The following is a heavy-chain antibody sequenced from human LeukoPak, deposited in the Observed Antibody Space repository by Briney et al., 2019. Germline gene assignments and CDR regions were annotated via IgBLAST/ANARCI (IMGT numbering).Heavy chain of an antibody. D-gene: IGHD3-10*01. CDR2: MNHSGST. V-gene: IGHV4-34*01. CDR3: ASYGSGSYSVGYFDY. Sequence: TXSLTXAXYGGSFSGYYWSWIRQAPGKGLERIGEMNHSGSTNYNPSLKSRVTISVDTSKNQFSLKLSSVTAADTAVYYCASYGSGSYSVGYFDYWGQGTLVTVSS. J-gene: IGHJ4*02. CDR1: GGSFSGYY.